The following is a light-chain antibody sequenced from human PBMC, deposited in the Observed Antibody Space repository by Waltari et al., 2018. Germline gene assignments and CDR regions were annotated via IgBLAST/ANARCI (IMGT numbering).Light chain of an antibody. CDR2: VNSDGRH. J-gene: IGLJ3*02. Sequence: QPVLTQPPSASASLGASVKLTCTLISGHNNNAIAWHQQQPEKGPRFLMKVNSDGRHSKGDGIPDRFSGSSSATEWYLIISSLQSEDEADYYCQTWGTGTWVFGGGTRLTVL. V-gene: IGLV4-69*01. CDR1: SGHNNNA. CDR3: QTWGTGTWV.